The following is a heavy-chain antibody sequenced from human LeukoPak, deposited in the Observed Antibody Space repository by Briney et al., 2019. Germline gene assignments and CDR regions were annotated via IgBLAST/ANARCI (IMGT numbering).Heavy chain of an antibody. D-gene: IGHD2-2*01. CDR3: ARDSRYCSSTSCAMEGGGSFDY. CDR2: IYYSGST. V-gene: IGHV4-59*12. J-gene: IGHJ4*02. CDR1: GGSISSYY. Sequence: PSETLSLTCTVSGGSISSYYWSWIRQPPGKGLEWIGYIYYSGSTNYNPPLKSRVTISVDTSKNQFSLKLSSVTAADTAVYYCARDSRYCSSTSCAMEGGGSFDYWGQGTLVTVSS.